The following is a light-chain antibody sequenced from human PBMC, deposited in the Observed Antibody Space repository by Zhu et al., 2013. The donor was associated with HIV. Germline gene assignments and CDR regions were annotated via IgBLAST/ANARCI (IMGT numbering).Light chain of an antibody. J-gene: IGKJ2*01. CDR3: HQYYTTPRT. V-gene: IGKV4-1*01. Sequence: DIVMTQTPASLAVSLGERVTINCRSSQTILYSSNNKTFLAWYQQRPGQPPKMLIHWASMRTSGVPDRFSGSGSGTDFTLTISSLQAEDVAVYYCHQYYTTPRTFGQGTKLHLK. CDR1: QTILYSSNNKTF. CDR2: WAS.